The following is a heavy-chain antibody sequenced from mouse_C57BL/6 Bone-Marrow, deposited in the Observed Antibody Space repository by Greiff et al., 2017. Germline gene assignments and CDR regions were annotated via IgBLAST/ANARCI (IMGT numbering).Heavy chain of an antibody. V-gene: IGHV1-53*01. Sequence: QVQLQQPGTELVKPGASVKLSCKASGYTFTSYWMHWVKQRPGQGLEWIGNINPSNGGSNYNDKFKSKATLTVDKYSITAYMQLNSLTPEDSAVYYCARFDYPDYWGQSTTLTVSS. CDR1: GYTFTSYW. D-gene: IGHD2-4*01. CDR3: ARFDYPDY. J-gene: IGHJ2*01. CDR2: INPSNGGS.